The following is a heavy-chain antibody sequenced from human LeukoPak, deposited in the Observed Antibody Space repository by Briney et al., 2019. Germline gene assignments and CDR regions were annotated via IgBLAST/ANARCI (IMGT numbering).Heavy chain of an antibody. J-gene: IGHJ4*02. V-gene: IGHV1-8*01. CDR3: ARGSSEEMATIAY. CDR1: GYFFTSYA. CDR2: MNPSNGNT. Sequence: ASVKVSCKASGYFFTSYAINWVRQATRQGLEWMGWMNPSNGNTGFAQKFQGRLTMTRDTSISTAYMELSSLRSEDTAVYFCARGSSEEMATIAYWGQGTLVTVSS. D-gene: IGHD5-24*01.